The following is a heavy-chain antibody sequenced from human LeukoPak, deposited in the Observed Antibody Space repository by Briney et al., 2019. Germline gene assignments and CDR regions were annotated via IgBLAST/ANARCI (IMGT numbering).Heavy chain of an antibody. CDR1: GDSITSNTYY. V-gene: IGHV4-39*07. Sequence: PSETLSLTCTVSGDSITSNTYYWGWIRQPPGKGLEWIGNMYYSGSTYYNPSLKSRVTISVDTSKNQFSLKLSSVTAADTAVYYCARGRQRAVYYYYYYMDVWGKGTTVTVSS. J-gene: IGHJ6*03. CDR2: MYYSGST. CDR3: ARGRQRAVYYYYYYMDV.